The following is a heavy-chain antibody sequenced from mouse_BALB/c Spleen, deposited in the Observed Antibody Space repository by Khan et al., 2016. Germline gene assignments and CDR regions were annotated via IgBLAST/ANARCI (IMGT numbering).Heavy chain of an antibody. CDR3: ASSSYDYDGGCAN. Sequence: VQLQQPGAELVKPGASVKLSCTASGFNIKDTYMHWVKQRPEQGLEWIGRIDPANGNTKYDPKFQGKATITADTSSNTAYLQLSSLTSEDTAVYYCASSSYDYDGGCANWAQGTLVTVSA. V-gene: IGHV14-3*02. D-gene: IGHD2-4*01. CDR2: IDPANGNT. CDR1: GFNIKDTY. J-gene: IGHJ3*01.